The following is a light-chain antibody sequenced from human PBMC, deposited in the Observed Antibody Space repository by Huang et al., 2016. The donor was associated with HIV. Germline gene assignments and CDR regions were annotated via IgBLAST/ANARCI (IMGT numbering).Light chain of an antibody. Sequence: EIVLTQSPATLSLSPGERATLSCRASQSINNFLAWYQQRPGQAPRRLIYDASNRATGIPARFSGNGAGTDFTLTISSLEPEDSAVYYCQQRMNWPPLTFGGGTKVEIK. V-gene: IGKV3-11*01. CDR3: QQRMNWPPLT. CDR2: DAS. CDR1: QSINNF. J-gene: IGKJ4*01.